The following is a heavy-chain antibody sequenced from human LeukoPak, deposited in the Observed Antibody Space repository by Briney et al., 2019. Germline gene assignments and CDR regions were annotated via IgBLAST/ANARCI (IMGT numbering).Heavy chain of an antibody. CDR3: ARDRVVVDATSGLDV. CDR2: INPSGGST. V-gene: IGHV1-46*01. D-gene: IGHD2-15*01. CDR1: GYTFTSYD. Sequence: ASVKVSCKASGYTFTSYDINWVRQATGQGLEWMGIINPSGGSTTYAQKFQGRVTMTRDTSTSTVYMELSSLRSEDTAVYYCARDRVVVDATSGLDVWGLGTTVTVSS. J-gene: IGHJ6*02.